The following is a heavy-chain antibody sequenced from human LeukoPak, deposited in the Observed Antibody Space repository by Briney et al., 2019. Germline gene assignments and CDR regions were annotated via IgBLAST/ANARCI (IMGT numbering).Heavy chain of an antibody. CDR3: ARNKATIFGVVVYYFDY. V-gene: IGHV1-2*02. J-gene: IGHJ4*02. Sequence: ASVKVSCKASGYTFTGYYMHWVRQAPGQGLEWMGWINPNSGGTNYAQKFQGRVTMTRDTSISTAYMELSRLRSDDTAVYYCARNKATIFGVVVYYFDYWGQGTLVTVSS. CDR2: INPNSGGT. D-gene: IGHD3-3*01. CDR1: GYTFTGYY.